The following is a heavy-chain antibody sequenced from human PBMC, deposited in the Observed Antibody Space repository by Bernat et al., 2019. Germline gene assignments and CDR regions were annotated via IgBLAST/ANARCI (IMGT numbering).Heavy chain of an antibody. Sequence: QVQLQESGPGLVKPSETLSLTCTVSGGSISSSSYYWGWIRQPPGKGLEWIGSIYYSGSTYYNPSLKSRVTISVDTSKNQFSLKLSSVTAADTAVYYCASFENAPVVVVDNLGYFDYWGQGTLVTVSS. CDR2: IYYSGST. CDR3: ASFENAPVVVVDNLGYFDY. CDR1: GGSISSSSYY. J-gene: IGHJ4*02. V-gene: IGHV4-39*01. D-gene: IGHD2-15*01.